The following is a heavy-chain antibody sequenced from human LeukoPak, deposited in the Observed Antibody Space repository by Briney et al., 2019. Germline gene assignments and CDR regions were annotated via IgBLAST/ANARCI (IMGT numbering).Heavy chain of an antibody. J-gene: IGHJ6*03. V-gene: IGHV1-69*05. Sequence: SVKVSCKASGGTFSSYAISWVRQAPGQGLEWMGRIIPIFGTANYAQKFQGRVTITTDESTSTAYMELSSLRSEDTAVYYCACSDYYYYYMDVWGKGTTVAVSS. CDR3: ACSDYYYYYMDV. CDR1: GGTFSSYA. CDR2: IIPIFGTA. D-gene: IGHD2-15*01.